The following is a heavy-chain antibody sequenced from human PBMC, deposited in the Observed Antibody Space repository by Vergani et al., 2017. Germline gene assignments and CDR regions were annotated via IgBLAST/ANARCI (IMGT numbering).Heavy chain of an antibody. Sequence: QVQLQESGPGLVKPSQTLSLTCTVSGGSISSYYWSWIRQPPGKGLEWIGYIYYSGSTNYNPSLKSRVTISVDTSKNQFSLKLNSVTAADTAVYYCARSYYNFWSGYQDNYGMDVWGQGTTVTVSS. CDR2: IYYSGST. CDR1: GGSISSYY. CDR3: ARSYYNFWSGYQDNYGMDV. J-gene: IGHJ6*02. D-gene: IGHD3-3*01. V-gene: IGHV4-59*08.